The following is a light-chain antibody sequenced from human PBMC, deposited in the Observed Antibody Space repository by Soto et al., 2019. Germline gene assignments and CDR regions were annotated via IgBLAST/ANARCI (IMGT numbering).Light chain of an antibody. CDR2: EVT. Sequence: QSALTQPPSASGSPGQSVTISCTGTSSDVGAYNYVSWYQQHAGKAPKLVIYEVTKRPSGVPDRFSGSKSANTASLTVSGLQAEDAADDYCSSFASSNTWVFGGGTKLTVL. CDR1: SSDVGAYNY. CDR3: SSFASSNTWV. V-gene: IGLV2-8*01. J-gene: IGLJ3*02.